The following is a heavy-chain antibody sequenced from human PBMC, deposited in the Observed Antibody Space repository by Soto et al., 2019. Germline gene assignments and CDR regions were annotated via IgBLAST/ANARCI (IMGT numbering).Heavy chain of an antibody. Sequence: QVQLVESGGGVVQPGRSLRLSCAASRFTFSRYAMHWVRQAPGKGLEWVAVISYDGNKKYYADSVKGRFTISRDNSKNSLYLQMNSLRAEDTAVYYCVRSNGGATISWFDPWGQGTLVTVSS. CDR1: RFTFSRYA. CDR2: ISYDGNKK. D-gene: IGHD1-26*01. V-gene: IGHV3-30-3*01. CDR3: VRSNGGATISWFDP. J-gene: IGHJ5*02.